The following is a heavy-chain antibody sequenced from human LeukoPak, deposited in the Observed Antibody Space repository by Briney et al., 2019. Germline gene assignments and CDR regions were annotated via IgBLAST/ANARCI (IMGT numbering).Heavy chain of an antibody. Sequence: SETLSLTCIVSGGSMSTYSWTWLRQPAEKALEWIGQIYTSGNTNYNPSRKSRVTMSVDTSKNQFSLKLTSVTAADTAVYYCARRGSISGWSFDYWGQGIQVTVFS. D-gene: IGHD6-19*01. CDR3: ARRGSISGWSFDY. CDR1: GGSMSTYS. V-gene: IGHV4-4*07. CDR2: IYTSGNT. J-gene: IGHJ4*02.